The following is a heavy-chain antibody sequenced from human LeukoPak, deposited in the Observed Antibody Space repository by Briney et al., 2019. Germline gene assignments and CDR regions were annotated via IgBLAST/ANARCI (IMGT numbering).Heavy chain of an antibody. CDR2: ISSSSSYI. J-gene: IGHJ5*02. CDR3: ARDGSSGYRNWFDP. D-gene: IGHD3-22*01. V-gene: IGHV3-21*01. Sequence: GGSLRLSCAASGFTFSSYSMNWVRQAPGKGLEWVSSISSSSSYIYYADSVKGRFTISRDNAKNSLYLQMNSLRAEDTAVYYCARDGSSGYRNWFDPWGQGTLVTVSS. CDR1: GFTFSSYS.